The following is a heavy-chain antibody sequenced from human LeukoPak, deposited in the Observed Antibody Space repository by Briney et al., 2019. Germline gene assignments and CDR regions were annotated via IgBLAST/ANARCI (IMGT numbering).Heavy chain of an antibody. CDR3: AREWVHDFWSGHHLDY. Sequence: ASVKVSCKASGGTFSSYAISWVRQAPGQGLEWMGRIIPIFGIANYAQKFQGRVTITADKSTSTAYMELSSLRSEDTAVYYCAREWVHDFWSGHHLDYWGQGTLVTVSS. CDR1: GGTFSSYA. D-gene: IGHD3-3*01. V-gene: IGHV1-69*04. CDR2: IIPIFGIA. J-gene: IGHJ4*02.